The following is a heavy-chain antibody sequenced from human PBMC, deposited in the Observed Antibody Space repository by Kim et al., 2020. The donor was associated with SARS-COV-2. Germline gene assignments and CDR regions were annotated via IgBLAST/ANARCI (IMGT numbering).Heavy chain of an antibody. Sequence: ASVKVSCKASGYTFSSYAIHWVRQAPGQRLEWMGWINAGTGNTKYSQKFQGRVTITRDTSASTAYMELSSLTSEDTAVYYCARGGAVAGRGPRASDYWGQGTLVTVSS. J-gene: IGHJ4*02. CDR2: INAGTGNT. CDR1: GYTFSSYA. D-gene: IGHD6-19*01. V-gene: IGHV1-3*01. CDR3: ARGGAVAGRGPRASDY.